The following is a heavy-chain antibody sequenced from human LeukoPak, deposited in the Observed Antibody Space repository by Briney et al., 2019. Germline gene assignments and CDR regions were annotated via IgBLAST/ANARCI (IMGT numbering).Heavy chain of an antibody. V-gene: IGHV1-2*02. D-gene: IGHD3-10*01. Sequence: ASVKVSCKASGYTFTGYFIHWVRQAPGQGLKWMGWINPNSGGTNYAQKFQGRVTMTRDTSINTTYMELSRLTSDDTAVYYCSRDRGYYDSGNYPTDYWGQGTLVTVSS. CDR1: GYTFTGYF. CDR3: SRDRGYYDSGNYPTDY. J-gene: IGHJ4*02. CDR2: INPNSGGT.